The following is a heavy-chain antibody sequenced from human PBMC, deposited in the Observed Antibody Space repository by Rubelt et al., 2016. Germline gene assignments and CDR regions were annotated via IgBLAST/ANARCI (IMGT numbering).Heavy chain of an antibody. J-gene: IGHJ4*02. CDR2: IIPHSGGT. V-gene: IGHV1-2*02. CDR1: GYTFTGYY. Sequence: QVQLVQSGAEVKKPGASVKVSCKASGYTFTGYYMHWVRQAPGQGLEWMGWIIPHSGGTNYAQKFQGRVTMTRDTTITTAYMELSRLRSDDTAVYYCARINSGYRAFDYWGQGTLVTVSS. CDR3: ARINSGYRAFDY. D-gene: IGHD3-22*01.